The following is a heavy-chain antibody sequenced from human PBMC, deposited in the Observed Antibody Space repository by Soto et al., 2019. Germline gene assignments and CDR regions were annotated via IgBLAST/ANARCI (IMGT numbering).Heavy chain of an antibody. CDR2: ISSDESDK. J-gene: IGHJ4*02. Sequence: QVQLVESGGGVVQPGRSLRLSCAASEFTFSSFGMHWVRQAPGKGLEWVAVISSDESDKYYADSVKGRFTISRDNSKKTLYSAMDRLRAWDTAVYFCAKGATPVDPGCLDYWGQGTLVTVSS. V-gene: IGHV3-30*18. CDR3: AKGATPVDPGCLDY. CDR1: EFTFSSFG. D-gene: IGHD2-15*01.